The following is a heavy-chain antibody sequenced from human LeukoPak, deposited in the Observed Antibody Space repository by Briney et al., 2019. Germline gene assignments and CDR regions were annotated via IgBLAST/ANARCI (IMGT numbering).Heavy chain of an antibody. D-gene: IGHD1-7*01. CDR2: FDPEDGET. CDR1: RYTLTELS. CDR3: ATGSNWNYDGYFDY. Sequence: ASVKVSCKVSRYTLTELSMHWVRQAPGKGLEWMGGFDPEDGETIYAQKFQGRVTMTEDTSTDTAYMELSSLRSEDTAVYYCATGSNWNYDGYFDYWGQGTLVTVSS. J-gene: IGHJ4*02. V-gene: IGHV1-24*01.